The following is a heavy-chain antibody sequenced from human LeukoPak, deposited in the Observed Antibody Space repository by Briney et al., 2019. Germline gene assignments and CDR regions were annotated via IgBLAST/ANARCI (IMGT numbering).Heavy chain of an antibody. J-gene: IGHJ4*02. CDR3: ARGASSWYSTSPNFDY. D-gene: IGHD6-13*01. Sequence: GGSLRLSCAASGFTVSTYWMTWVRQAPGKGLEWVANMNQDGSERYYLDSVKGRFTISRDNAKNSLYLQMNNLRAEDTAVYYCARGASSWYSTSPNFDYWGQGALVTVSS. CDR1: GFTVSTYW. V-gene: IGHV3-7*01. CDR2: MNQDGSER.